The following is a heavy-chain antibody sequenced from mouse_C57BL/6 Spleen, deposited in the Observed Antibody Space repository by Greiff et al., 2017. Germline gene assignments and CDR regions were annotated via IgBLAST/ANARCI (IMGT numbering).Heavy chain of an antibody. J-gene: IGHJ3*01. V-gene: IGHV1-42*01. Sequence: VQLKQSGPELVKPGASVKISCKASGYSFTGYYMNWVKQSPEKSLEWIGEINPSTGGTTYNQKFKAKATLTVDKSSSTAYMQLKRLTSEDSAVYYCARREGNYWFAYWGQGTLVTVSA. CDR2: INPSTGGT. CDR1: GYSFTGYY. D-gene: IGHD2-1*01. CDR3: ARREGNYWFAY.